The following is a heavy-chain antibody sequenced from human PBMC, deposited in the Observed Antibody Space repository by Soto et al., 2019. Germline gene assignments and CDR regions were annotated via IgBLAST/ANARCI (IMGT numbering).Heavy chain of an antibody. J-gene: IGHJ3*02. CDR1: GFTFSSYW. CDR3: ARVFQSKFFGVGKTEDDAFDI. V-gene: IGHV3-74*01. D-gene: IGHD3-3*01. Sequence: GGSLRLSCAASGFTFSSYWMHWVRQAPGKGLVWVSRINSDGSSTSYADSVKGRFTISRDNAKNTLYLQMNSLRAEDTAVYYCARVFQSKFFGVGKTEDDAFDIWGQGTMVTVSS. CDR2: INSDGSST.